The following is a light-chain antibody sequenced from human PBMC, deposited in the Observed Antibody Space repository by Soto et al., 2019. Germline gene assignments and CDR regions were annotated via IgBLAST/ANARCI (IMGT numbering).Light chain of an antibody. Sequence: VVMQSPTTQSVSPEERATLSCRASKSVGRHLAWYHQKPGQAPKLLIFDASTRATGVPARFSGSGSGTEFTLTVSSLQSEDIAVYFCQQYNSWPPNFGQGTRLEIK. CDR3: QQYNSWPPN. CDR2: DAS. CDR1: KSVGRH. J-gene: IGKJ5*01. V-gene: IGKV3-15*01.